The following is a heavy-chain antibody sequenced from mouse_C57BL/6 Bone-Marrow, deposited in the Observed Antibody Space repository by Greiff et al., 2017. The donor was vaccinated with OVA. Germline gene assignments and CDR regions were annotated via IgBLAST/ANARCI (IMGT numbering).Heavy chain of an antibody. Sequence: VQLQQSGAELVRPGASVTLSCKASGYTFTDYEMHWVKQTPVHGLEWIGAIDPETGGTAYNQKFKGKAKLTADKSSSTAYMELRSLTSEDSAVYYCTRGYSNYYAMDYWGQGTSVTVSS. D-gene: IGHD2-5*01. CDR2: IDPETGGT. V-gene: IGHV1-15*01. CDR1: GYTFTDYE. J-gene: IGHJ4*01. CDR3: TRGYSNYYAMDY.